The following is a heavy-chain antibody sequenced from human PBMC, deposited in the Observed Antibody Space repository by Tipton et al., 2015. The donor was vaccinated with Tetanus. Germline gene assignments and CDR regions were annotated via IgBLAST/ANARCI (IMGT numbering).Heavy chain of an antibody. CDR3: ASYIYYYDNTGYYYYFDY. V-gene: IGHV4-30-2*01. J-gene: IGHJ4*02. CDR2: IYHSGTA. D-gene: IGHD3-22*01. Sequence: TLSLTCDVSGGSLGSDGYSWGWIRQPPGKGLEYIGYIYHSGTASYNPSLKSRVTLSVDRSKNQSSLRLTSVTAADTAVYYCASYIYYYDNTGYYYYFDYWGQGTLVTVTS. CDR1: GGSLGSDGYS.